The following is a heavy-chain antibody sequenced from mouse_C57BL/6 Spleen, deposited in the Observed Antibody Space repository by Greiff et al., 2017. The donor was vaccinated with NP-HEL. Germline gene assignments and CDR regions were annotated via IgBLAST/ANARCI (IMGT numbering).Heavy chain of an antibody. J-gene: IGHJ2*01. D-gene: IGHD3-2*02. CDR1: GYAFSSYW. Sequence: VQLQQSGAELVKPGASVKISCKASGYAFSSYWMNWVKQRPGKGLEWIGQIYPGDGDTNYNGKFKGKATLTADKSSSTAYMQLSSLTSEDSAVYFCARGSTAQAWFDYWGQGTTLTVSS. CDR2: IYPGDGDT. CDR3: ARGSTAQAWFDY. V-gene: IGHV1-80*01.